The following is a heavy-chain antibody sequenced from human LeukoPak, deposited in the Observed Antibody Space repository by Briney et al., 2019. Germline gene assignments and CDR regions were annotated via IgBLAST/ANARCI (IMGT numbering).Heavy chain of an antibody. CDR2: IYYSGST. CDR1: GGSISSSSYY. Sequence: SVTLSLTCTVSGGSISSSSYYWGWIRQPPGKGLEWIGSIYYSGSTYYNPSLKSRVTISVDTSKNQFSLKLSSVTAADTAVYYCARLNWNYYFDYWGQGTLVTVSS. J-gene: IGHJ4*02. V-gene: IGHV4-39*01. CDR3: ARLNWNYYFDY. D-gene: IGHD1-1*01.